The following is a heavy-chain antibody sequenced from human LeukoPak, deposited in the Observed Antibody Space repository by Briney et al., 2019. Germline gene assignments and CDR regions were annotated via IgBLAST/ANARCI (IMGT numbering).Heavy chain of an antibody. Sequence: GRSLRLSCAASGFTFSSDGMHWVRQAPGKGLEWVAVIWYDGSNKYYADSVKGRFTISRDNSKNTLYLQMNSLRAEDTAVYYCAKVKALYYYYYYMDVWGKGTTVTVSS. CDR1: GFTFSSDG. CDR3: AKVKALYYYYYYMDV. J-gene: IGHJ6*03. CDR2: IWYDGSNK. D-gene: IGHD4-23*01. V-gene: IGHV3-33*06.